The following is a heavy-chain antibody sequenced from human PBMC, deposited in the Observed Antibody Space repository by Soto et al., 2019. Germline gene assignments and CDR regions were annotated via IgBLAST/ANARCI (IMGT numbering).Heavy chain of an antibody. CDR2: ISSSSSYT. J-gene: IGHJ4*02. CDR1: GFTFSGYY. CDR3: ARDLMRNYDILTGLMFDY. V-gene: IGHV3-11*06. D-gene: IGHD3-9*01. Sequence: GGSLRLSCAASGFTFSGYYMSWIRQAPGKGLEWVSYISSSSSYTNYADSVKGRFTISRDNAKNSLYLQMNSLRAEDTAVYYCARDLMRNYDILTGLMFDYWGQGTLVTVSS.